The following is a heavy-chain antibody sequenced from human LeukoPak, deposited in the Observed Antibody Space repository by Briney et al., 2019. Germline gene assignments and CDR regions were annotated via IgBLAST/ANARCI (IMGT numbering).Heavy chain of an antibody. CDR2: IRYDGSNK. Sequence: QPGGSLRLSCAASGFTFSSYGMHWVRQAPGKGLEWVAFIRYDGSNKYYADSVKGRFTISRDNSKNTLYLQMNSLRAEDTAVYYCAKDPQKWESYLDYWGQGTLVTVSS. CDR1: GFTFSSYG. D-gene: IGHD1-26*01. J-gene: IGHJ4*02. CDR3: AKDPQKWESYLDY. V-gene: IGHV3-30*02.